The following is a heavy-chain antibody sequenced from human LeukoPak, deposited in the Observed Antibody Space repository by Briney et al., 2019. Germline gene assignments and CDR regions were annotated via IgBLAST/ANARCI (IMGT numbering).Heavy chain of an antibody. CDR1: GGSISSSAYY. J-gene: IGHJ4*02. D-gene: IGHD3-10*01. V-gene: IGHV4-39*01. Sequence: SETLSLTCTVSGGSISSSAYYWGWIRHPPGKGLEWIGSISYRGNSYYNASLKSRVNISVDTARNQFSLKLSSVTAADTAVYYCARRTTMVRGEYFDFWGQGTLVTVSS. CDR2: ISYRGNS. CDR3: ARRTTMVRGEYFDF.